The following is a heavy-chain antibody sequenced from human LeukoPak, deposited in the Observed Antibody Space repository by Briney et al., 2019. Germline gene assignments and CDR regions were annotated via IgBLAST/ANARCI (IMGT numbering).Heavy chain of an antibody. CDR1: GFTVSSNH. CDR2: IYSGGST. V-gene: IGHV3-53*01. CDR3: AKVKGTIAPDAFDI. D-gene: IGHD6-13*01. J-gene: IGHJ3*02. Sequence: GGSLRLSCAASGFTVSSNHMSWVRQAPGKGLEWVSFIYSGGSTYNTASVKGRFTISRDNSKNTLYLQMNSLRAEDTAVYYCAKVKGTIAPDAFDIWGQGTTVTVSS.